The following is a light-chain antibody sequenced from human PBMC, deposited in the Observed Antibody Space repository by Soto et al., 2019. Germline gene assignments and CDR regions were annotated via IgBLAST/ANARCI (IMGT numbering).Light chain of an antibody. V-gene: IGKV1-5*01. CDR1: QGISSY. J-gene: IGKJ1*01. CDR2: DAS. CDR3: QQYNNYST. Sequence: DIQMTQSTSTLSGSVGDRVTITCRASQGISSYLAWYQQKPGKAPKLLIYDASSLESGVPSRFSGSGSGTEFTLTISSLQPDDFATYYCQQYNNYSTFGQGTKVDNK.